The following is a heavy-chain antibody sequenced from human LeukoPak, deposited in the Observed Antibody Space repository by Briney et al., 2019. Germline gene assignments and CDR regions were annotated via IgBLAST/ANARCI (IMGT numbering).Heavy chain of an antibody. CDR2: MYISGST. CDR3: ARDRGGAAAGNWFDS. D-gene: IGHD6-13*01. J-gene: IGHJ5*01. CDR1: GGSISSYY. V-gene: IGHV4-4*07. Sequence: PSETLSLTCTVSGGSISSYYWSWIRQPPGKGLEWIGRMYISGSTDHNPPLKSRVTMSLDTSKNQFSLKLTSVTAADTAVYYCARDRGGAAAGNWFDSWGQGTLVIVSS.